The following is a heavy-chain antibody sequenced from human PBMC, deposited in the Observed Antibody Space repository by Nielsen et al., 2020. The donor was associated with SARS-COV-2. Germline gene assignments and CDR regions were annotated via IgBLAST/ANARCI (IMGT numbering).Heavy chain of an antibody. V-gene: IGHV3-30*18. J-gene: IGHJ4*02. D-gene: IGHD6-13*01. CDR1: GFTFSSYG. CDR2: ISYDGSNK. CDR3: AKDLGVMIAAAGNFDY. Sequence: GGSLRLSCAASGFTFSSYGMHWVRQAPGKGLEWVAVISYDGSNKYYADSVKGRFTISRDNSKNTLYLQMNSLRAEDTAVYYCAKDLGVMIAAAGNFDYWGQGTLVTVSS.